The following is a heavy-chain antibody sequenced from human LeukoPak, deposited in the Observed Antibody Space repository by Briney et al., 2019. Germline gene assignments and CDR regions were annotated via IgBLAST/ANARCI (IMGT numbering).Heavy chain of an antibody. CDR2: ISSSSSYI. D-gene: IGHD2-2*01. CDR3: ARGHWACPAAMGYFDY. J-gene: IGHJ4*02. CDR1: GFTFSSYS. V-gene: IGHV3-21*04. Sequence: GGSLRLSCAASGFTFSSYSMNWVRQAPGKGLEWVSSISSSSSYIYYADSVKGRFTFSRDNAKNSLYLQMNSLRAEDTAVYYCARGHWACPAAMGYFDYWGQGTLVTVSS.